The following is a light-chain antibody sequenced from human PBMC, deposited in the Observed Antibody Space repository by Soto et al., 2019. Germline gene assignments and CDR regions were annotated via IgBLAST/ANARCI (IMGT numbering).Light chain of an antibody. CDR3: MQALQTPLYT. CDR1: QSLLHSNGYNY. CDR2: LGF. V-gene: IGKV2-28*01. Sequence: DIVMTQSPLSLPVTPGEPASISCRSSQSLLHSNGYNYLHWYLQKPGQSPQLLIYLGFNRASGVPDRFSGSGSGTDFTLKISRVEAEDVGFYYCMQALQTPLYTFGQGTKLEIK. J-gene: IGKJ2*01.